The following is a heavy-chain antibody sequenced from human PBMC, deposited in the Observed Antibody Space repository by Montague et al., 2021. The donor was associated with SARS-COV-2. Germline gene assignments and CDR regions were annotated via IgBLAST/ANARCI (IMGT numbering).Heavy chain of an antibody. V-gene: IGHV4-39*02. J-gene: IGHJ5*02. D-gene: IGHD3-10*01. Sequence: SETLSLTCTVSGGSISSSSYYWGWIRQPPGKGLEWIGSIYYSGSTHYNPSLDSRVTISLESSKNHFSLKLRSVTAADTAVYHCGRDRPYGTGVYWFDPWGQGTLVTVSS. CDR1: GGSISSSSYY. CDR3: GRDRPYGTGVYWFDP. CDR2: IYYSGST.